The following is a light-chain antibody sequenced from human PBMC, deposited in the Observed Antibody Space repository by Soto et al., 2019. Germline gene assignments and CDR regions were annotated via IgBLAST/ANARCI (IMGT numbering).Light chain of an antibody. J-gene: IGKJ4*01. CDR3: QQRSNWLT. Sequence: EIVLTQSPATLSLSPGERATLSCRASQSVSSYLAWYQQKPGQAPRLLIYDASSRATGIPARFSGSGSGTDFTLTISSLEPVDFAVYYCQQRSNWLTFGGGTKVEIK. CDR2: DAS. CDR1: QSVSSY. V-gene: IGKV3-11*01.